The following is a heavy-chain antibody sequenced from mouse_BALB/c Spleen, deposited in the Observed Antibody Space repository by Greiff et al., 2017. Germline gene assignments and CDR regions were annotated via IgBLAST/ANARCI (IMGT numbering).Heavy chain of an antibody. CDR1: GFTFSSYA. CDR2: ISSGGST. V-gene: IGHV5-6-5*01. Sequence: EVKLMESGGGLVKPGGSLKLSCAASGFTFSSYAMSWVRQTPEKRLEWVASISSGGSTYYPDSVKGRFTISRDNARNILYLQMSSLRSEDTAMYYCARGKGNYGNYGWYFDVWGAGTTVTVSS. D-gene: IGHD2-1*01. J-gene: IGHJ1*01. CDR3: ARGKGNYGNYGWYFDV.